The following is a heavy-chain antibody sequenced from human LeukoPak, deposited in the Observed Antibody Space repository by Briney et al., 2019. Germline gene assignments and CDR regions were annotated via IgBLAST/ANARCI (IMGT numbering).Heavy chain of an antibody. V-gene: IGHV3-23*01. Sequence: GGSLRLSCAASGFTFSSYAMSWVRQAPGKGLEWVSAISGSGGSTYYADSVKGRFTISRDNSKNTLYLQMNSLRAEDTAVHYCAKDATVNIVVVPAANSWGQGTLVTVSS. D-gene: IGHD2-2*01. J-gene: IGHJ4*02. CDR1: GFTFSSYA. CDR2: ISGSGGST. CDR3: AKDATVNIVVVPAANS.